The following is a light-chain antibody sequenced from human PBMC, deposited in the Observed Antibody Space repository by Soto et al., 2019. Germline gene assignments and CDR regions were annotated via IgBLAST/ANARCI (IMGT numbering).Light chain of an antibody. CDR2: SNN. Sequence: QSVLTQPPSASGTPGQRVTISCSGSRSNIGSNTVNWYQQLPGTAPRLLMFSNNQRPPGVPDRFSGSKSGTSASLAISGLQSEDEADYYCAAWDDSLNGHWVFGGGTKLTVL. CDR3: AAWDDSLNGHWV. J-gene: IGLJ3*02. CDR1: RSNIGSNT. V-gene: IGLV1-44*01.